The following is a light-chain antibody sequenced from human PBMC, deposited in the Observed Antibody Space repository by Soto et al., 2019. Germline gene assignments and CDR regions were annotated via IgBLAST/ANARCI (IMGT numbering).Light chain of an antibody. CDR1: QTISSW. V-gene: IGKV1-5*03. Sequence: DMQMTQSPSTLSGSVGDRVTITCRASQTISSWLAWYQQKPGKAPKHLIYKASTLKSGVPSRFSGSGSGTEFTLTISSLQPDDFATYYCQHYNSYSEAFGQGTKVDIK. CDR2: KAS. CDR3: QHYNSYSEA. J-gene: IGKJ1*01.